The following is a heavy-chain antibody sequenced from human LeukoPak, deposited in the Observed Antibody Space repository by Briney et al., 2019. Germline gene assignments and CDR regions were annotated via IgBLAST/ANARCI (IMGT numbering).Heavy chain of an antibody. CDR2: IYYSGST. CDR3: VRLYYSEKDNWFDP. D-gene: IGHD2/OR15-2a*01. Sequence: PSETLSLTCTVSGGSISSSSYYWGWIRQPPGKGLEWIGSIYYSGSTYYNPSLKSRVTISVDTSKNQFSLKLSSVTAADTAVYYCVRLYYSEKDNWFDPWGQGTLVTVSS. J-gene: IGHJ5*02. CDR1: GGSISSSSYY. V-gene: IGHV4-39*01.